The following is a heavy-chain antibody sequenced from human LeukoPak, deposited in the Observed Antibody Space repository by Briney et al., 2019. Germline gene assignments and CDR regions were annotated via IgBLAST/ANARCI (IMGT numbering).Heavy chain of an antibody. CDR2: IKQDGSEI. CDR1: GFTFSRYW. V-gene: IGHV3-7*04. J-gene: IGHJ4*02. Sequence: PGGSLRLSCAASGFTFSRYWMTWVRQVPGKGLESVANIKQDGSEIHYVDSVKGRFSISRDNAKNSLYLQMNSLRAEDTAVYYCARGRSLVLTPAAIPYYFDCGGQGTLVTVSS. D-gene: IGHD2-8*01. CDR3: ARGRSLVLTPAAIPYYFDC.